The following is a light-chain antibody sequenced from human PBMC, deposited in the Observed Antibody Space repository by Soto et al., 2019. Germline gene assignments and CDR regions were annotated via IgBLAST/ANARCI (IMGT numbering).Light chain of an antibody. CDR2: DNN. V-gene: IGLV1-51*01. CDR3: GTWDSSLSAVL. Sequence: QSVLTQPPSVSAAPGQKVTIPCSGSSSNIGNNYVSWYQQLPGTAPKLLIYDNNKRPSGIPDRFSGSKSGTSATLGITGLQTGDEADYYCGTWDSSLSAVLFGGGTKLTVL. J-gene: IGLJ2*01. CDR1: SSNIGNNY.